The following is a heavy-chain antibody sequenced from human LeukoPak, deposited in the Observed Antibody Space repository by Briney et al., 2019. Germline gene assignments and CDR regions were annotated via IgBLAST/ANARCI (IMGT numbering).Heavy chain of an antibody. V-gene: IGHV3-21*01. Sequence: GGSLRLPCVGSGFTFSRYDMSWVRQAPGKGLEWVSSISSSSSYIYYADPLKGRFTISRDNARNSLYLQMNSLRAEDTAVYYCAKGVLGQWLVDAFDIWGQGTMVTVSS. D-gene: IGHD6-19*01. CDR1: GFTFSRYD. CDR2: ISSSSSYI. CDR3: AKGVLGQWLVDAFDI. J-gene: IGHJ3*02.